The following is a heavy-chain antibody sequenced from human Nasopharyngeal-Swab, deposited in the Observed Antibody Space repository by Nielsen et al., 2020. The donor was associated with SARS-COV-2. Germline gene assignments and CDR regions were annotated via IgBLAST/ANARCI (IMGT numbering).Heavy chain of an antibody. J-gene: IGHJ6*03. CDR1: GFTFSSYG. V-gene: IGHV3-30*18. Sequence: LKISCAASGFTFSSYGMHWVRQAPGKGLEWVAVISYDGSNKYYADSVKGRFTISRDNSKNTLYLQMNSLRAEDTAVYYCAKVLGVYYYMDVWGKGTTVTVSS. CDR3: AKVLGVYYYMDV. D-gene: IGHD2-8*01. CDR2: ISYDGSNK.